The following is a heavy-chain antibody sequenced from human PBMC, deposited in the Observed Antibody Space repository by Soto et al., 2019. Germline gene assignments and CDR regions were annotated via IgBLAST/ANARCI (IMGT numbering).Heavy chain of an antibody. V-gene: IGHV1-69*06. J-gene: IGHJ6*02. Sequence: SVKVSCKASGGTFSSYAIIWVRQAPGQGLEWMGGIIPVFGTANYVQKFHGRVTITADKSTSAAYMELSSLRSEDTAVYYCARETLYCSNKRCYTDYGMDVWGQGTRVTVYS. D-gene: IGHD2-2*02. CDR2: IIPVFGTA. CDR1: GGTFSSYA. CDR3: ARETLYCSNKRCYTDYGMDV.